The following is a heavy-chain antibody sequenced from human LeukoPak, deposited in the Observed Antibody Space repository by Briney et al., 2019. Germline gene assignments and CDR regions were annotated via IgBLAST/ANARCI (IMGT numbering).Heavy chain of an antibody. J-gene: IGHJ4*02. CDR2: ISGSGGST. CDR3: ARGHDYDSSVAY. D-gene: IGHD3-22*01. CDR1: GFTFSGYA. V-gene: IGHV3-23*01. Sequence: GGSLRLSCAASGFTFSGYAMTWVRQAPGKGLEWVSAISGSGGSTYYADSVKGRFTISRDNSKNTVDLQMNSLRAEDTAVYYCARGHDYDSSVAYWGQGTLVTVSS.